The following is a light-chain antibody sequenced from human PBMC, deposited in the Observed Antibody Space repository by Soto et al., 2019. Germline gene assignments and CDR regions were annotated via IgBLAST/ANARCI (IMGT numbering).Light chain of an antibody. CDR3: CSYAGSGTFV. V-gene: IGLV2-23*01. CDR2: EDT. Sequence: QSALTQPASVSGSPGQSITISCTGTSSDVGSYDLVSWYQQPPGKAPKLMIYEDTKRSSGISTRFSGSKSGNAASLTISGLQAEDEADYYCCSYAGSGTFVFGTGTKVTVL. J-gene: IGLJ1*01. CDR1: SSDVGSYDL.